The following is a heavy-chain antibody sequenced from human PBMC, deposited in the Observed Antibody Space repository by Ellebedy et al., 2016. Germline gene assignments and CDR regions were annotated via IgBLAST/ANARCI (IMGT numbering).Heavy chain of an antibody. CDR1: GYTFTSYA. CDR3: ARGQYGSGTYYKGVTWFDP. CDR2: INPNSGGT. D-gene: IGHD3-10*01. J-gene: IGHJ5*02. Sequence: ASVKVSCKASGYTFTSYAMHWVRQAPGQRLEWMGWINPNSGGTNYAQKFQGWVTMTRDTSISTAYMELSRLRSDDTAVYYCARGQYGSGTYYKGVTWFDPWGQGTLVTVSS. V-gene: IGHV1-2*04.